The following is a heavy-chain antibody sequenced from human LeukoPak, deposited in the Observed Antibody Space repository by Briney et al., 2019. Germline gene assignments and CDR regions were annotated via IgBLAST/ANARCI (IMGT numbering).Heavy chain of an antibody. CDR1: GGSISSGSYY. CDR2: IYTREST. Sequence: SQTLSLTCTVSGGSISSGSYYWSWIRQPAGKGLEWIGRIYTRESTNYNPSLKSRVTISVDTSKNQLSLKLSSVTAADTAVYYCARGRYLDVWGQGTTVTVSS. J-gene: IGHJ6*02. CDR3: ARGRYLDV. D-gene: IGHD3-9*01. V-gene: IGHV4-61*02.